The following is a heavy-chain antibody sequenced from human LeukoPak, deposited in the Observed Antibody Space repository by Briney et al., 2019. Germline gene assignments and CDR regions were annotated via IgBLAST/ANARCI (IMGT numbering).Heavy chain of an antibody. CDR1: GGSISSYY. CDR3: ARYKRPTRWRIAAAGPYYFDY. CDR2: IYYSGST. Sequence: SETLSLTCTVSGGSISSYYWSWIRQPPGKGLEWIGYIYYSGSTNYNPSLKSRVTISVDTSKNQFSLKLSSVTAADTAVYYCARYKRPTRWRIAAAGPYYFDYWGQGTLVTVSS. J-gene: IGHJ4*02. V-gene: IGHV4-59*01. D-gene: IGHD6-13*01.